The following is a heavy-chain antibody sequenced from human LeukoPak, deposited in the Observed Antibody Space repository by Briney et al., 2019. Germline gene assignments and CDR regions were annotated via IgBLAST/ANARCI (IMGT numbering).Heavy chain of an antibody. CDR1: VFTVSSNY. D-gene: IGHD6-13*01. CDR2: IYSWGST. J-gene: IGHJ6*02. Sequence: GASLRLSCAASVFTVSSNYRSRVRQAPGKELESVPVIYSWGSTYYAESVKGKFTISRDNSKNTLYLQMNSLRAEDTAVYYCARDKRSSWSSYYYYGMDVWGQGTTVTVSS. V-gene: IGHV3-66*01. CDR3: ARDKRSSWSSYYYYGMDV.